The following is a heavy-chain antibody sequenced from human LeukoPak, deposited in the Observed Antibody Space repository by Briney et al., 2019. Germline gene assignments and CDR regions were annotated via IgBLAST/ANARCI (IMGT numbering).Heavy chain of an antibody. CDR3: AKDIRGYSYGPFDY. D-gene: IGHD5-18*01. Sequence: GGSLRLSCAASGFTFSSYGMHWVRQAPGKGLEWVAVIWYDGSNKYYADSVKGRFTISRDNSKNTLYLQMNSLRAEDTAAYYCAKDIRGYSYGPFDYWGQGTLVTVSS. CDR1: GFTFSSYG. J-gene: IGHJ4*02. CDR2: IWYDGSNK. V-gene: IGHV3-33*06.